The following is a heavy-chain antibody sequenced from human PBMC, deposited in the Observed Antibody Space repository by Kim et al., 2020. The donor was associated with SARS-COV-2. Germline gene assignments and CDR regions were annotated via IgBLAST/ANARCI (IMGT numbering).Heavy chain of an antibody. V-gene: IGHV3-48*02. CDR2: IDSSSRTI. J-gene: IGHJ4*02. CDR1: GFIFRNYR. D-gene: IGHD5-18*01. CDR3: ARETDEYNYGYRYFDY. Sequence: GGSLRLSCAASGFIFRNYRLNWIRQAPGKGLEWVSCIDSSSRTIWFADSVKGRFSISRENAKNSVFLQMNSLRDDDTAVYYCARETDEYNYGYRYFDYWGQGTLVTVSS.